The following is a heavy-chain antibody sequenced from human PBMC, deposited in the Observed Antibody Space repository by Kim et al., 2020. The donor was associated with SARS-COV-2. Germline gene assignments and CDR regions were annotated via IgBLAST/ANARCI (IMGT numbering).Heavy chain of an antibody. V-gene: IGHV2-70*11. Sequence: SGPTLVKPTHTLTLTCTFSGFSLSTSGMCVSWIRQPPGKALEWLARIDWDDDKYYSTSLKTRLTISKDTSKNQVVLTMTNMDPVDTATYYCARMRYYYDSSGSFVHYYYGMDVWGQGTTVTVSS. CDR3: ARMRYYYDSSGSFVHYYYGMDV. J-gene: IGHJ6*02. D-gene: IGHD3-22*01. CDR2: IDWDDDK. CDR1: GFSLSTSGMC.